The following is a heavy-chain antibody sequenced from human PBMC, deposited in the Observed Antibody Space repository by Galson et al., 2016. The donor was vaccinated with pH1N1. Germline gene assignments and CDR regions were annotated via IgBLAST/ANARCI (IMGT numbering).Heavy chain of an antibody. CDR2: ISGSGLST. V-gene: IGHV3-23*01. Sequence: SLRLSCAASGFTFSSYGMSWVRQAPGKGLEWVSAISGSGLSTYYADSVKGRFTISRDNSRNTLSLQMNSLRAEDTAVYYCAKDSLANRAKLWGIFFDWGRGNMVTVSS. D-gene: IGHD3-16*01. CDR1: GFTFSSYG. CDR3: AKDSLANRAKLWGIFFD. J-gene: IGHJ4*02.